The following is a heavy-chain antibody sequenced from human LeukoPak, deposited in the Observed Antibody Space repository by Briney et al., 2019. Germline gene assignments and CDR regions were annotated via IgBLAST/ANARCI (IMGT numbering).Heavy chain of an antibody. J-gene: IGHJ4*02. CDR2: INPNSGGT. CDR3: ARRYYDALTGYYPFDH. CDR1: GYTSTGYY. Sequence: GASVKVSCKASGYTSTGYYMHWVRQAPGQGLEWMGWINPNSGGTNYAQKFQGRVTMTRDTSMSTVYMELSRLTSDDTAVFYCARRYYDALTGYYPFDHWGQGTLVTVSS. V-gene: IGHV1-2*02. D-gene: IGHD3-9*01.